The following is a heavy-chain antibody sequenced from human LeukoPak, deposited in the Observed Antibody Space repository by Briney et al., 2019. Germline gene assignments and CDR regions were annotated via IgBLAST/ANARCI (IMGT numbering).Heavy chain of an antibody. D-gene: IGHD3-9*01. CDR2: IYYSGST. V-gene: IGHV4-39*01. J-gene: IGHJ6*04. CDR3: ARLGYFDWSAVDV. Sequence: LETLSLTCTVSGGSISSSSYYWGWIRQPPGKGLEWIGSIYYSGSTYYNPSLKSRVTISVDTSKNQFSLKLSSVTAADTAVYYCARLGYFDWSAVDVWGKGTTVTVSS. CDR1: GGSISSSSYY.